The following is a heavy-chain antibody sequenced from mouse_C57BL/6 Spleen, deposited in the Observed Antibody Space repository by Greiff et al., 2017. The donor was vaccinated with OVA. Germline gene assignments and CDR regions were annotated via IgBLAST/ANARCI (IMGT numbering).Heavy chain of an antibody. Sequence: QLQQSGAELVRPGASVTLSCKASGYTFTDYEMHWVKQTPVHGLEWIGAIDPETGGTAYNQKFKGKAILTADKSSSTAYMELRSLTSEDSAVYYCTRITTVVGRDVWGTGTTVTVSS. CDR2: IDPETGGT. J-gene: IGHJ1*03. CDR1: GYTFTDYE. V-gene: IGHV1-15*01. D-gene: IGHD1-1*01. CDR3: TRITTVVGRDV.